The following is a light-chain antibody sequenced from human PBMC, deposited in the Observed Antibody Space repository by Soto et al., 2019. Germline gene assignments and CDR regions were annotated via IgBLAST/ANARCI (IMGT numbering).Light chain of an antibody. CDR1: ERSYSAY. CDR3: QQYGKSPIT. V-gene: IGKV3-20*01. J-gene: IGKJ5*01. CDR2: GTS. Sequence: EVVLTQSPCTLSLSRGERATRSCRASERSYSAYLGWYQQKPGQAPRLLIYGTSSRDTGIPDRFSGSGSGTDFTLTISRLQPEDFAVYYCQQYGKSPITFGQGTRLEIK.